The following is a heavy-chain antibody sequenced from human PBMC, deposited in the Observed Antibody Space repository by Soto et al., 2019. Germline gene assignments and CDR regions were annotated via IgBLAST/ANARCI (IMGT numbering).Heavy chain of an antibody. CDR2: IYYSGST. D-gene: IGHD6-13*01. Sequence: TLSLTCTVSGGSISSYYWSWIRQPPGKGLEWIGYIYYSGSTNYNPSLKSRVTISVDTSKNQFSLKLSSVTAADTAVYYCARDRGLIAAAGTFWFDPWGQGTLVTVSS. J-gene: IGHJ5*02. CDR1: GGSISSYY. CDR3: ARDRGLIAAAGTFWFDP. V-gene: IGHV4-59*01.